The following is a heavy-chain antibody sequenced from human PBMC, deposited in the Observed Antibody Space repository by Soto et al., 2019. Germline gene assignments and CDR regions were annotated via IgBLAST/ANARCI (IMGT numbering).Heavy chain of an antibody. Sequence: GGSLRLSCAASGFTFSSYAMSWVRQAPGKGLEWVSAISGSGGSTYYADSVKGRFTISRDNSKNTLYLQMNSLRAEDTAVYYCAKEESIAAPAGYYYYYGMDVWGQGTTVTVSS. V-gene: IGHV3-23*01. CDR2: ISGSGGST. CDR3: AKEESIAAPAGYYYYYGMDV. D-gene: IGHD6-6*01. J-gene: IGHJ6*02. CDR1: GFTFSSYA.